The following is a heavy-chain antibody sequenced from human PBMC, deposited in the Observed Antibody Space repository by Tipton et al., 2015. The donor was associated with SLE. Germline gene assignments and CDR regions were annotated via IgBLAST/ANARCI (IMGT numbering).Heavy chain of an antibody. D-gene: IGHD1-1*01. V-gene: IGHV4-59*01. CDR1: GGSINSYY. Sequence: TLSLTCTVSGGSINSYYWNWIRQSPGKGLEWIGYFHHSGSTNYNPSLQSRVTISRDPSKNQFSLNLSSATAADTAVYYCARSWNDAPPDLGYWGQGTLVTVSS. J-gene: IGHJ4*02. CDR2: FHHSGST. CDR3: ARSWNDAPPDLGY.